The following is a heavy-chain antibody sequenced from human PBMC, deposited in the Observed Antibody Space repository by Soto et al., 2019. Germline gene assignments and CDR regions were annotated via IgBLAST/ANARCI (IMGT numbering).Heavy chain of an antibody. J-gene: IGHJ3*02. CDR1: GFTFSSYD. CDR3: ARELRTKAFDI. D-gene: IGHD2-8*01. V-gene: IGHV3-13*01. CDR2: IGTAGDT. Sequence: GESLKISCAASGFTFSSYDMHWVRQATGKGLEWVSAIGTAGDTYYPGSVKGRFTISRENAKNSLYLQMNSLRAGDTAVYYCARELRTKAFDIWGRGTMVTVSS.